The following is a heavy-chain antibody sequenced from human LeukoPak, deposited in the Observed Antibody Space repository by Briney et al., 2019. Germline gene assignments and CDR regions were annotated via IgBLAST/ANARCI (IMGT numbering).Heavy chain of an antibody. D-gene: IGHD6-13*01. CDR1: GYSISSGYY. V-gene: IGHV4-38-2*02. CDR2: IFHSGST. CDR3: ARGIAAAGSFDY. Sequence: PSETLSLTCTVSGYSISSGYYWGWVRQPPGKGLEWSGSIFHSGSTYYNPSLKSRVTISVDTSKNQFSLKLSSLTAADTAVYYCARGIAAAGSFDYWGQGTLVTASS. J-gene: IGHJ4*02.